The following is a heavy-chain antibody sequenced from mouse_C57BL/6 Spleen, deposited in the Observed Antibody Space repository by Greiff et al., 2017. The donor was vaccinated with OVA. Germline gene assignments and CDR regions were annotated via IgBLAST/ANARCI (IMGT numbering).Heavy chain of an antibody. D-gene: IGHD2-1*01. Sequence: DVQLVESGGGLVKPGGSLKLSCAASGFTFSSYAMSWVRQTPEKRLEWVATISDGGSYTYYPDNVKGRFTISRDNAKNNLYLQMSHLKSEDTAMYYCARERDGNPFAYWGQGTLVTVSA. J-gene: IGHJ3*01. CDR3: ARERDGNPFAY. CDR2: ISDGGSYT. V-gene: IGHV5-4*01. CDR1: GFTFSSYA.